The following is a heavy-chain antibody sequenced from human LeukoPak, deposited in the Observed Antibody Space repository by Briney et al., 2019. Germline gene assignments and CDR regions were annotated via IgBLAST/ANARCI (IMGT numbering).Heavy chain of an antibody. CDR2: ISSSSSYI. V-gene: IGHV3-21*01. CDR3: ARDWTFWSGPDYFDY. J-gene: IGHJ4*02. Sequence: GGSLRLSCAASGFTFSSYSMNWVRQAPGKGLEWVSSISSSSSYIYYADSVKGRFTISRDNAKNSLYLQMNSLRAGDTAVYYCARDWTFWSGPDYFDYWGQGTLVTVSS. D-gene: IGHD3-3*01. CDR1: GFTFSSYS.